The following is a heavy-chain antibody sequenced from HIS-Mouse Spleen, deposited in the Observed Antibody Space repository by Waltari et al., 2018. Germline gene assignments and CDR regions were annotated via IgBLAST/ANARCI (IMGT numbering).Heavy chain of an antibody. J-gene: IGHJ2*01. CDR3: AREIPYSSSWYDWYFDL. V-gene: IGHV4-39*07. CDR1: GGSISSRSSY. D-gene: IGHD6-13*01. CDR2: IYYSGST. Sequence: QLQLQESGPGLVKPSETLSLTCTVPGGSISSRSSYRGWIRQPPGKGLEWIGSIYYSGSTYYNPSLKSRVTISVDTSKNQFSLKLSSVTAADTAVYYCAREIPYSSSWYDWYFDLWGRGTLVTVSS.